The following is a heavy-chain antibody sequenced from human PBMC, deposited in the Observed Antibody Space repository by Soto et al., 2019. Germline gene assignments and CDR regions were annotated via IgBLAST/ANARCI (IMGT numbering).Heavy chain of an antibody. CDR1: GFTFSSYG. J-gene: IGHJ4*02. Sequence: GGSLRLSCAASGFTFSSYGMHWVRQAPGKGLEWVAVIWYDGSNKYYADSVKGRFTISRDNSKNTLYLQMNSLRAEDTAVYYCARDRKDYDILTGTFDYWGQGTLVTVSS. D-gene: IGHD3-9*01. V-gene: IGHV3-33*01. CDR3: ARDRKDYDILTGTFDY. CDR2: IWYDGSNK.